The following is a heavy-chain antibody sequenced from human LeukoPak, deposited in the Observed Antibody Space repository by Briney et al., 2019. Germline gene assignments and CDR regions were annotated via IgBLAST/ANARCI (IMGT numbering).Heavy chain of an antibody. V-gene: IGHV3-30*18. J-gene: IGHJ4*02. CDR2: ISYDGRNK. D-gene: IGHD6-13*01. CDR1: GFTFSSYG. CDR3: AKESDIEAAVHFDY. Sequence: GRSLRLSCAASGFTFSSYGMHWVRQAPGKGLEWVAVISYDGRNKYYADSVKGRFTISRDNSKNTLYLQMNSLRAEDPAVYYCAKESDIEAAVHFDYWGQGTLVTVSS.